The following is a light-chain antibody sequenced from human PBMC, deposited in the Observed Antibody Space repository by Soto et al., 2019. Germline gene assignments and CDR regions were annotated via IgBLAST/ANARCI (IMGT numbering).Light chain of an antibody. CDR2: DAS. CDR1: QSVSSY. V-gene: IGKV3-11*01. CDR3: QQRSNWPLT. Sequence: EIVLTHSPATLSLSPGERATLSCRASQSVSSYLAWYQQKPGQAPRLLIYDASNRATGIPARFSGSGSGTDFTVNISSLEPEDFVVYYCQQRSNWPLTFGGGTKVEIK. J-gene: IGKJ4*02.